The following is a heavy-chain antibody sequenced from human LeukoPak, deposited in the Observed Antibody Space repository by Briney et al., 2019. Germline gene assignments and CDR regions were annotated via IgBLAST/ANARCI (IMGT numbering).Heavy chain of an antibody. CDR1: GYTFTSFG. V-gene: IGHV1-18*01. Sequence: GALVKVSCKASGYTFTSFGISWVRQAPGQGLEWMGWISTYNTNSNYAQKFQGRVTMTTDTSAGTAYMELRSLRSDDTAVYYCARDFDSSGDFDFWGQGTVVTVSS. CDR2: ISTYNTNS. CDR3: ARDFDSSGDFDF. D-gene: IGHD3-22*01. J-gene: IGHJ4*02.